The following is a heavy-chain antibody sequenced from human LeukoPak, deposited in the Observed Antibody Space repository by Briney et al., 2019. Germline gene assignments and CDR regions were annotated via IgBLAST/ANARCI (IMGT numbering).Heavy chain of an antibody. CDR2: ISGSGGST. V-gene: IGHV3-23*01. D-gene: IGHD2-2*01. Sequence: SCKASGYTFTGYYMHWVRQAPGKGLEWVSAISGSGGSTYYADSVKGRFTISRDNSKNTLYLQMNSLRAEDTAVYYCAKDLPPGSSPHDYWGQGTLVTVSS. CDR1: GYTFTGYY. J-gene: IGHJ4*02. CDR3: AKDLPPGSSPHDY.